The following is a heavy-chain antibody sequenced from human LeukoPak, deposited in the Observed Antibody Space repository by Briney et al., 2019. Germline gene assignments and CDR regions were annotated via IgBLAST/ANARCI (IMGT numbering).Heavy chain of an antibody. CDR2: INPNSGGT. Sequence: GASVKVSCKASGYTFTGYYMHWVRQAPGQGLEWLGWINPNSGGTNYAQKFQGRVTMTRDTSISTAYMELSRLRSDDTAVYYCARAPPYYDYVWGSYRYNTRFDYWGQGTLVIVSS. CDR3: ARAPPYYDYVWGSYRYNTRFDY. D-gene: IGHD3-16*02. J-gene: IGHJ4*02. CDR1: GYTFTGYY. V-gene: IGHV1-2*02.